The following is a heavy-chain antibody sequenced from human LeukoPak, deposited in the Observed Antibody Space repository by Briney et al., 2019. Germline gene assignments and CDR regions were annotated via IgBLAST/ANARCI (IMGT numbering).Heavy chain of an antibody. CDR3: ARHGAVAGSFDY. CDR2: IYYSGST. V-gene: IGHV4-59*08. D-gene: IGHD6-19*01. J-gene: IGHJ4*02. Sequence: SETLSLTCTVSGDSISGYYWSWIRQPPGKGLEWTGYIYYSGSTNYNPSLKSRVTLSLDTSRTQFSLRLNSVTAADTAVYYCARHGAVAGSFDYWGQGTLVTVSS. CDR1: GDSISGYY.